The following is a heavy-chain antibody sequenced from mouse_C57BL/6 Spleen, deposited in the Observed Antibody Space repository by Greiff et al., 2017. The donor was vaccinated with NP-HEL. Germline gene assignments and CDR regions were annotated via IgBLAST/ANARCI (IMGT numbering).Heavy chain of an antibody. CDR2: MYPGSGST. J-gene: IGHJ3*01. CDR3: ARSYYSNYGEGPWFAY. Sequence: QVQLQQPGAELVKPGASVKMSCKASGYTFTSYWITWVKQRPGQGLEWIGDMYPGSGSTNYNEKFKSKATLTVDTSSSTAYMQLSSLTSEDSAVYYCARSYYSNYGEGPWFAYWGQGTLVTVSA. D-gene: IGHD2-5*01. V-gene: IGHV1-55*01. CDR1: GYTFTSYW.